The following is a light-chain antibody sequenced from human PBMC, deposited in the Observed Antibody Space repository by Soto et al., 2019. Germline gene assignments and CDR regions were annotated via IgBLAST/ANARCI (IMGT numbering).Light chain of an antibody. J-gene: IGKJ1*01. Sequence: IQMTQSPSSLSASVGERVTITCRASQLIRSDLGWYQQKPGEVPRLLIYSASTLQSGVPSRFSGSASGTDFTLTISSLQPEDSANYYCLQDYNYPQTFGQGTKVEIK. CDR1: QLIRSD. CDR3: LQDYNYPQT. V-gene: IGKV1-6*01. CDR2: SAS.